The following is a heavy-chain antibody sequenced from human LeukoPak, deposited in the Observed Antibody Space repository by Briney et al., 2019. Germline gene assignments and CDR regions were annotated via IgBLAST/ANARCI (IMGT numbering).Heavy chain of an antibody. CDR2: IYYSGST. Sequence: SETLSLTCTVSGGSISSYYWSWIRQPPGKGLEWIGYIYYSGSTNYNPSLKSRVTISIDTSKNQFSLKLSSVTAADTAVYYCARVSLNSYGGVFYFDYWGQGTLVTVSS. CDR1: GGSISSYY. CDR3: ARVSLNSYGGVFYFDY. D-gene: IGHD4-23*01. V-gene: IGHV4-59*08. J-gene: IGHJ4*02.